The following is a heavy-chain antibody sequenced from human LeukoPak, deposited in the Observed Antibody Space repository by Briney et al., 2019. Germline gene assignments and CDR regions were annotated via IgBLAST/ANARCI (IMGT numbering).Heavy chain of an antibody. CDR1: GYTFTRYY. Sequence: ASVKVSCKASGYTFTRYYMHWVRQAPGQGLEWMGWINPNSGGTNYAQKFQGRVTMTRDTSISTAYMELSRLRSDDTAVYYCARSYLAAAGTPNWGQGTLVTVSS. CDR2: INPNSGGT. J-gene: IGHJ4*02. CDR3: ARSYLAAAGTPN. D-gene: IGHD6-13*01. V-gene: IGHV1-2*02.